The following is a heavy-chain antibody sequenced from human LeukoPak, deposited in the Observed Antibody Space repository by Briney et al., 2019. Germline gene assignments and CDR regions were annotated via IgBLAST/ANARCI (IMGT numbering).Heavy chain of an antibody. Sequence: SETLSLTCTVSGGSISSYYWSWIRQPPGKGLEWIGYIYYSGSTNYNPSLKSRVTISVDTSKNQFSLKLSSVTAADTAVYYCAREDSGYCSGWYRSWFDPWGQGTLVTVSS. CDR3: AREDSGYCSGWYRSWFDP. D-gene: IGHD6-19*01. CDR2: IYYSGST. V-gene: IGHV4-59*01. CDR1: GGSISSYY. J-gene: IGHJ5*02.